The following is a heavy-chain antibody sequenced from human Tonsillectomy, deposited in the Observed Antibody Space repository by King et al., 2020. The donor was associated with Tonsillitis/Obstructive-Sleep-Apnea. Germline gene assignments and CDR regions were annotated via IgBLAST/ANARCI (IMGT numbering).Heavy chain of an antibody. Sequence: VQLQQWGAGLLKPSETLSLTCAVYGVSFSGYYWSWIRQPPGKGLEWIGEINHSGSTNYNPSLKSRVTISVDTSKNQFSLKLSSVTAADTAVYYCARAGEYCSGGSCYDYYYYYMDVWGKGTTVTVSS. CDR2: INHSGST. J-gene: IGHJ6*03. CDR3: ARAGEYCSGGSCYDYYYYYMDV. V-gene: IGHV4-34*01. CDR1: GVSFSGYY. D-gene: IGHD2-15*01.